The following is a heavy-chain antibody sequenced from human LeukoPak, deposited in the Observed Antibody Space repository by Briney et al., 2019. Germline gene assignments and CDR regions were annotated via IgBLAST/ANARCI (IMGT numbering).Heavy chain of an antibody. Sequence: GGSLRLSCAASGFTFSSYGMHWVRQAPGKGLEWVAVIWYEGSNKYYADSVKGRFTISRDNSKNTLYLQMNSLRAEDTAVYYCARGGFSDSSGYYFRWGQGTLVTVSS. D-gene: IGHD3-22*01. V-gene: IGHV3-33*01. J-gene: IGHJ4*02. CDR1: GFTFSSYG. CDR3: ARGGFSDSSGYYFR. CDR2: IWYEGSNK.